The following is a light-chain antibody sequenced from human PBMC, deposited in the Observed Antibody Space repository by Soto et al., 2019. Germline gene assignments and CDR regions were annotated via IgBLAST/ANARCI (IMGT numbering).Light chain of an antibody. CDR1: SSDVGGYNY. V-gene: IGLV2-8*01. J-gene: IGLJ2*01. CDR3: SSYAGSNNLV. CDR2: EVS. Sequence: QSALTQPPSASGSPGQSVTISCTGTSSDVGGYNYVSWYQQHPGKAPKLMIYEVSKRPSGVPDRFSGSKSGNTASLPVSGLQAEDEADYYCSSYAGSNNLVFGGVTRLAVL.